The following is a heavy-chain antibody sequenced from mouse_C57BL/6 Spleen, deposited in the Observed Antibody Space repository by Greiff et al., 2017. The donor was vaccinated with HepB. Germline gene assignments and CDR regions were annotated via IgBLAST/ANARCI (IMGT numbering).Heavy chain of an antibody. CDR2: IDPSDSYT. V-gene: IGHV1-59*01. CDR1: GYTFTSYW. J-gene: IGHJ4*01. D-gene: IGHD4-1*01. CDR3: ARNWDRGGYAMDY. Sequence: VQLQQPGAELVRPGTSVKLSCKASGYTFTSYWMHWVKQRPGQGLEWIGVIDPSDSYTNYNQKFKGKATLTVDTSSSTAYMQLSSLTSEDSAVYYCARNWDRGGYAMDYWGQGTSVTVSS.